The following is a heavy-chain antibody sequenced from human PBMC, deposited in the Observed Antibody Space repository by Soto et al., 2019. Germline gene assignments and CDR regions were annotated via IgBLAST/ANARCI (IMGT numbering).Heavy chain of an antibody. CDR1: GGTFSSYA. J-gene: IGHJ4*02. D-gene: IGHD3-3*01. CDR2: IIPIFGTA. V-gene: IGHV1-69*13. CDR3: ARQAYDFLIGYYPGMLY. Sequence: SVKVSCKASGGTFSSYAISWVRQAPGQGGEWMGGIIPIFGTANYAQKFQGRVTITADESTSTAYMELSSLRSADTAVYYCARQAYDFLIGYYPGMLYWGQGTLVTVSS.